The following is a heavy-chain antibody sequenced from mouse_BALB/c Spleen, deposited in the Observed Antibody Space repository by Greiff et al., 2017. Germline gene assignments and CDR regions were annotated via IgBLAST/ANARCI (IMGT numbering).Heavy chain of an antibody. CDR2: IRNKANGYTT. CDR1: GFTFTDYY. J-gene: IGHJ4*01. Sequence: EVQLVESGGGLVQPGGSLRLSCATSGFTFTDYYMSWVRQPPGKALEWLGFIRNKANGYTTEYSASVKGRFTITRDNSQSILYLQMNTLRAEDSATYYCARDMGGNYVYYAMDYWGQGTSVTVSS. V-gene: IGHV7-3*02. CDR3: ARDMGGNYVYYAMDY. D-gene: IGHD2-1*01.